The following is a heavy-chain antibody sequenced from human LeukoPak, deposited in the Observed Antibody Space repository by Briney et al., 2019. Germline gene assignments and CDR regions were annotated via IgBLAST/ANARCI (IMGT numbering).Heavy chain of an antibody. J-gene: IGHJ5*02. CDR3: AREGLLRNWFDP. V-gene: IGHV1-69*01. CDR1: GRTFSSYA. D-gene: IGHD2-15*01. Sequence: SVKVSCKASGRTFSSYAISWVRQAPGQGLEWMGGIIPIFGTANYAQKFQGRVTITADESTSTAYMELSSLRSEDTAVYYCAREGLLRNWFDPWGQGTLVTVSS. CDR2: IIPIFGTA.